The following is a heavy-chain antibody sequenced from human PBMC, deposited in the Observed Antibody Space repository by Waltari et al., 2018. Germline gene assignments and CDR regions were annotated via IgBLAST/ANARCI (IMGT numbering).Heavy chain of an antibody. CDR1: GFTFSNFG. CDR2: SWFDGSDK. D-gene: IGHD2-2*02. V-gene: IGHV3-30*02. J-gene: IGHJ4*02. Sequence: QVNLVESGGGVVQPGGSLRLSCAPPGFTFSNFGRHWVRQVPGKGLEWVALSWFDGSDKLYADSGRGRFTISRDNSARTLYLDMDSLRLDDTAMYYCAKDAFGNTYLDFWGQGTLVTVSS. CDR3: AKDAFGNTYLDF.